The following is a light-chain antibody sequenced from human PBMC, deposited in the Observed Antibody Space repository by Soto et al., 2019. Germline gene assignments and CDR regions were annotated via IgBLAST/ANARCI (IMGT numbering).Light chain of an antibody. CDR2: LGS. J-gene: IGKJ1*01. CDR3: MEALQTPWT. CDR1: QSLLHSNGYSY. Sequence: DIVMTQSPVSLPVTPGEPASISCRSSQSLLHSNGYSYLDWFLQRPGQSPQLLIYLGSNRAPGVPYRFSGSGSSTDFTMKISRVEAEDVGVYYCMEALQTPWTFGQGTKVDIK. V-gene: IGKV2-28*01.